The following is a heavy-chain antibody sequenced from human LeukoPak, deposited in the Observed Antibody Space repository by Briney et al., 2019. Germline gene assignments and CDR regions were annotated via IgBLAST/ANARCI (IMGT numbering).Heavy chain of an antibody. CDR1: GFTFSSYA. V-gene: IGHV3-23*01. CDR2: ISGSGGST. CDR3: AKAEYYDILTGYSHYSGFDY. J-gene: IGHJ4*02. D-gene: IGHD3-9*01. Sequence: GGSLRLSCAASGFTFSSYAMSWVRQAPGKGLEWVSAISGSGGSTYYADSVKGRFTISRDNSKNTLYLQMNSLRAEDTAVYYCAKAEYYDILTGYSHYSGFDYGGQGTLVTVSS.